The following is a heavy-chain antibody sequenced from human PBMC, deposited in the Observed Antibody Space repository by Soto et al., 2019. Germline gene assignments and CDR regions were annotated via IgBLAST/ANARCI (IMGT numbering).Heavy chain of an antibody. CDR2: IKSKTDGGTT. J-gene: IGHJ4*02. V-gene: IGHV3-15*01. Sequence: GGSLRLSCAASGFTFSNAWMSWVRQAPGKGLEWVGRIKSKTDGGTTDYAAPVKGRFTISRDDSKNTLYLQMNSLKTEDTAVYYCTTDLSPIVVVPAAWSQGTLVTVSS. CDR1: GFTFSNAW. CDR3: TTDLSPIVVVPAA. D-gene: IGHD2-2*01.